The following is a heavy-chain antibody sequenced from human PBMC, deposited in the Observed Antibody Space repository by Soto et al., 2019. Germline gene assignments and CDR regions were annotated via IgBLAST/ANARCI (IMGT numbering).Heavy chain of an antibody. CDR3: GTTFEY. Sequence: GGSLSLSCAASGFTFSNYWIHWVRQVPGEGLVWVSTINNDGSRTWYADSVRGRIAMSRDNARNLVYLQMNSLRAEDTAVYYCGTTFEYWGQGALVTVSS. D-gene: IGHD1-26*01. CDR2: INNDGSRT. V-gene: IGHV3-74*01. CDR1: GFTFSNYW. J-gene: IGHJ4*02.